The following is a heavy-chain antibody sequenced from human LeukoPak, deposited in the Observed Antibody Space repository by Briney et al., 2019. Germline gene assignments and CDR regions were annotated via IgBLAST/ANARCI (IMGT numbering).Heavy chain of an antibody. J-gene: IGHJ5*02. V-gene: IGHV3-21*01. CDR3: ARELAVAGEDNWFDP. Sequence: GXXRLXCAASGFTFSSYSMNWVRQAPGKGLEWVSSISSSSSYIYYADSVKGRFTISRDNAKNSLYLQMNSLRAEDTAVYYCARELAVAGEDNWFDPWGQGTLVTVSS. CDR1: GFTFSSYS. CDR2: ISSSSSYI. D-gene: IGHD6-19*01.